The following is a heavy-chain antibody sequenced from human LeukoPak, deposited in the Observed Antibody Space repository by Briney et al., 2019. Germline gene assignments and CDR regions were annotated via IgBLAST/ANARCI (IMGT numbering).Heavy chain of an antibody. CDR3: ARGQWSGSTGPFDY. V-gene: IGHV4-59*01. D-gene: IGHD3-10*02. CDR2: ISYTGST. Sequence: SETLPLTCTVSGGSISTFYWSWIRQPPGKELEFIGYISYTGSTNYNPSLRSRVTISLDTSKNHFSLKLNSVTAADTAVYYCARGQWSGSTGPFDYWGQGTLVTVSS. J-gene: IGHJ4*02. CDR1: GGSISTFY.